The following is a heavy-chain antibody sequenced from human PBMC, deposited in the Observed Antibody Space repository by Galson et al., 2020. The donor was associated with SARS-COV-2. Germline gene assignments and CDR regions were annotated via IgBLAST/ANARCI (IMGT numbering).Heavy chain of an antibody. D-gene: IGHD6-19*01. V-gene: IGHV3-30-3*01. CDR3: ARGLARGNSGWYEVYYYGMDV. CDR2: ISYDGSNK. Sequence: TGGSLRLSCAASGFTFSSYAMHWVRQAPGKGLEWVAVISYDGSNKYYADSVQGRFTISRDNSKNTLYLQMNSLRAEDTAVYYCARGLARGNSGWYEVYYYGMDVWGQGTTVTVSS. CDR1: GFTFSSYA. J-gene: IGHJ6*02.